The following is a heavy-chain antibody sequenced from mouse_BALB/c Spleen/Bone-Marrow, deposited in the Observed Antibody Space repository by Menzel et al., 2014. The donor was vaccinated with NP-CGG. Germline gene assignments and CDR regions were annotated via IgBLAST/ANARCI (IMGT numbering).Heavy chain of an antibody. Sequence: DVKLVESGTVLARPGASVKMSCKASGYSFTSYWMHWVKQRPGQGLEWIGAIYPGNSDTSYNQKFKGKAKLTAVTSATTAYMELSSLTNEDSAVYFCTRKVYYGNPLDYWGQGTTLTVSS. J-gene: IGHJ2*01. CDR1: GYSFTSYW. CDR2: IYPGNSDT. CDR3: TRKVYYGNPLDY. D-gene: IGHD2-1*01. V-gene: IGHV1-5*01.